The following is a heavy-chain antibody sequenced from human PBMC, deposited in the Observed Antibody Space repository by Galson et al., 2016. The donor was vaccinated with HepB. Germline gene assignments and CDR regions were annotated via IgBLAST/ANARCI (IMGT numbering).Heavy chain of an antibody. V-gene: IGHV3-7*04. D-gene: IGHD5-18*01. CDR3: ARAQWILARRAAYFDH. J-gene: IGHJ4*02. Sequence: SLRLSCAASRFPFSNYWMNWVRQAPGRGLEWVANIKQEGNQEYYADSVKGRFTVSRDNARNSLYLQVNSLRADDTAVYYCARAQWILARRAAYFDHWGQGILVTVSS. CDR2: IKQEGNQE. CDR1: RFPFSNYW.